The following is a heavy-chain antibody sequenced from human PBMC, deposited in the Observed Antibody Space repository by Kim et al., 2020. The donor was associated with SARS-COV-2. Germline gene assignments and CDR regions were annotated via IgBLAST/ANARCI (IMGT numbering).Heavy chain of an antibody. Sequence: GGSLRLSCAASGFTFGNAWMSWVRQAPGKGLEWVGGMKNKADGGTTDYAEPVKGRFTISRDESKRTLYLQMNSLKTEDTDVYYCTTVLHYYYGPGFYWGQGTLVTVSS. CDR3: TTVLHYYYGPGFY. D-gene: IGHD3-10*01. CDR1: GFTFGNAW. CDR2: MKNKADGGTT. V-gene: IGHV3-15*01. J-gene: IGHJ4*02.